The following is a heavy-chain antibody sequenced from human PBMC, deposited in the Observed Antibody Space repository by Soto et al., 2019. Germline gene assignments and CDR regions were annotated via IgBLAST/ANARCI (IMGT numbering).Heavy chain of an antibody. CDR3: ARVYSGSYSDS. J-gene: IGHJ4*02. D-gene: IGHD1-26*01. V-gene: IGHV4-4*02. CDR1: GGSISNNNW. Sequence: SETLSLTCAVSGGSISNNNWWSWVRQPPGKGLEWIGEIFQSGSTYYSPSLKSRVTISVDKSKNHFSLNLTSVTAADTAVYYCARVYSGSYSDSWGQGTLVTVS. CDR2: IFQSGST.